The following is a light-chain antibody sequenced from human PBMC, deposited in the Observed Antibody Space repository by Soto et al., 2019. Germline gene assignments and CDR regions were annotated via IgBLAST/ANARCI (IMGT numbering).Light chain of an antibody. Sequence: QSVLTQPPSVSGAPGQRVTISCTGSSSDIGAGYDVHWYQQLPGTAPKLLIYGNNNRPSGVPDRFSGSKSGTSASLAITWLQAEDEAYYYCQSYDSSLSGYVFGTGTKVTVL. V-gene: IGLV1-40*01. CDR1: SSDIGAGYD. CDR2: GNN. CDR3: QSYDSSLSGYV. J-gene: IGLJ1*01.